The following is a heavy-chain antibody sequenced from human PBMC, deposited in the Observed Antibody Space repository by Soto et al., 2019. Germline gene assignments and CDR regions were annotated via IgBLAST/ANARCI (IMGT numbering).Heavy chain of an antibody. Sequence: QVQLVESGGGVVQPGRSLRLSCAASGFTFSSYGIHWVLQAPGKGMEGVAVIWYDGSTKYYADSVKGRFTISRDNSKNTLSLQMNSMRAEETAVYYCARGEQQLEYYYYGMDVWGQGTTVTVSS. CDR3: ARGEQQLEYYYYGMDV. J-gene: IGHJ6*02. CDR1: GFTFSSYG. D-gene: IGHD6-13*01. CDR2: IWYDGSTK. V-gene: IGHV3-33*01.